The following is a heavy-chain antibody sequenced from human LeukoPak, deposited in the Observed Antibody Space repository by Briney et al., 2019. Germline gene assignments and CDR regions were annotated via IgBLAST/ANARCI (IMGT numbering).Heavy chain of an antibody. D-gene: IGHD3-3*01. CDR1: GFTFSSYA. CDR2: ISGSGGST. V-gene: IGHV3-23*01. Sequence: GASLSLSCAASGFTFSSYAMSWVRQAPGKGLEWVSAISGSGGSTYYADSVKGRFTISRDNSKNTLYLQMNSLRAEDTAVYYCAKGNVLRFLEWLSPTSLLINWFDPWGQGTLVTVSS. CDR3: AKGNVLRFLEWLSPTSLLINWFDP. J-gene: IGHJ5*02.